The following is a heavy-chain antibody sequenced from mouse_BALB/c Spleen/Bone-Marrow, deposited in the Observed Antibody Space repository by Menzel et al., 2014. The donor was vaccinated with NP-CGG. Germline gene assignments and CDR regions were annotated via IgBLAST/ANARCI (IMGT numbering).Heavy chain of an antibody. CDR1: GFTFSNYW. V-gene: IGHV6-6*02. CDR3: TTGFAY. CDR2: IRLKSNNYAT. Sequence: EVKVEESGGGLVQPGGSIKLSCVASGFTFSNYWMNWVRQFPEKGLEWVAEIRLKSNNYATHYAESVKGRFTISRDESKSSVYLQMNDLRAEDTGIYYCTTGFAYWGQGTLVTVST. J-gene: IGHJ3*01.